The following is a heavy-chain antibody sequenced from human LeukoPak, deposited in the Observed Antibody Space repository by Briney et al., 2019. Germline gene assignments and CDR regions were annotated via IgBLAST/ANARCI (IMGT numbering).Heavy chain of an antibody. J-gene: IGHJ4*02. D-gene: IGHD5/OR15-5a*01. CDR3: ARSPALRPRGLNFDY. V-gene: IGHV4-59*01. CDR2: IYYSGST. Sequence: SETLSLTCTVSGGPISSYYWSWIRQPPGKGLEWIGYIYYSGSTNYNPSLKSRVTISVDTSKNQFSLKLSSVTAADTAVYYCARSPALRPRGLNFDYWGQGTLVTVSS. CDR1: GGPISSYY.